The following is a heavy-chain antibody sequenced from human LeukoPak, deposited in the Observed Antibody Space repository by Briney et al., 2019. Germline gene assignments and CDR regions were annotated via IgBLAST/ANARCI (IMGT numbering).Heavy chain of an antibody. V-gene: IGHV1-69*05. CDR2: IIPIFGTA. Sequence: SVKVSCKASGGTFSSYAISWARQAPGQGLEWMGGIIPIFGTANYAQKFQGRVTITTDESTSTAYMELSSLRSEDTAVYYCARGGYSSPPFDYWGQGTLVTVSS. J-gene: IGHJ4*02. D-gene: IGHD6-13*01. CDR3: ARGGYSSPPFDY. CDR1: GGTFSSYA.